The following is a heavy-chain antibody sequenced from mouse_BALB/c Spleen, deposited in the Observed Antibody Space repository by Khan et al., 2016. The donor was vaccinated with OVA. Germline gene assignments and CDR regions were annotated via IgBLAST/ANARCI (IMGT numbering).Heavy chain of an antibody. D-gene: IGHD1-1*01. CDR2: IYNSGTV. CDR1: GISITSGNYR. CDR3: ARYYGSLYWYFDV. J-gene: IGHJ1*01. Sequence: EVQLLESGPGLVKPSQTVSLTCTVTGISITSGNYRWSWLRQFPGNKLEWIGNIYNSGTVTYNQSLTSRTTTTKNTSKNQFFLEMNLLTAEDTATYYCARYYGSLYWYFDVWGAGTTVTVSS. V-gene: IGHV3-5*02.